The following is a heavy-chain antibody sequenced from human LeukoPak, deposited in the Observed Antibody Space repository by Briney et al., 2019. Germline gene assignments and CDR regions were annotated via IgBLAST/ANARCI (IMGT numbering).Heavy chain of an antibody. D-gene: IGHD3-22*01. CDR1: GYTFTSYY. CDR3: ARGGDSSGYPMRYFDY. Sequence: ASVKVSCKASGYTFTSYYMHWVRQAPGQGLEWMGIINPSGGSTSYAQKFQGRVTMTRDMSTSTVYMELSSLRSEDTAVYYCARGGDSSGYPMRYFDYWGQGTLVTVSS. CDR2: INPSGGST. J-gene: IGHJ4*02. V-gene: IGHV1-46*01.